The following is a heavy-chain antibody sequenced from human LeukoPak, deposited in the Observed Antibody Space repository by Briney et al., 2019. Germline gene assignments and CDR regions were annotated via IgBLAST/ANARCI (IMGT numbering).Heavy chain of an antibody. CDR1: GFTFSSYS. CDR3: AKDPPTIAAAGRVYYYYMDV. Sequence: KTGGSLRLSCAASGFTFSSYSMNWVRQAPGKGLEWVSSISSSSSYIYYADSVKGRFTISRDNAKNSLYLQMNSLRAEDTAVYYCAKDPPTIAAAGRVYYYYMDVWGKGTTVTVSS. D-gene: IGHD6-13*01. J-gene: IGHJ6*03. V-gene: IGHV3-21*04. CDR2: ISSSSSYI.